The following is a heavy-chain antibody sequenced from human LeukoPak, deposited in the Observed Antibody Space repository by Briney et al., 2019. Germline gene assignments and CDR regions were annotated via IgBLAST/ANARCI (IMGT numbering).Heavy chain of an antibody. Sequence: GESLKISCKGSGYSFTSYWSGWVRQMPGKGLEWMGIIYPGDSDTRYSPSFQGQVTISADKSISTAYLQWSSLKASDTAMYYCARSRVYSGYDFFKWGQGTLVTVSS. CDR3: ARSRVYSGYDFFK. CDR1: GYSFTSYW. D-gene: IGHD5-12*01. CDR2: IYPGDSDT. V-gene: IGHV5-51*01. J-gene: IGHJ4*02.